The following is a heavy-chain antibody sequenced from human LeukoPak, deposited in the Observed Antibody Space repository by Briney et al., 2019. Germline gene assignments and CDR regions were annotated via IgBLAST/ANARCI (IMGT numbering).Heavy chain of an antibody. CDR2: INPNSGGT. D-gene: IGHD3-10*01. CDR1: GYTFTGYY. Sequence: ASVKVSCKASGYTFTGYYMHWVRQAPGQGLEWMGRINPNSGGTNYAQKFQGRVTMTRDTSISTAYMELSRLRSDDMAVYYCASIGPHTYYYGSGSPDYWGQGTLVTVSS. J-gene: IGHJ4*02. CDR3: ASIGPHTYYYGSGSPDY. V-gene: IGHV1-2*06.